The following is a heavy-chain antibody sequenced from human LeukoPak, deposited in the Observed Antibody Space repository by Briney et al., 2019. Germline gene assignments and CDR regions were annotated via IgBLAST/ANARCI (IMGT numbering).Heavy chain of an antibody. CDR1: GYTFTSYG. Sequence: ASVKVSCKASGYTFTSYGISWVRQAPGQGLEWMGWISAYNGNTNYAQKLQGRVTMTTDTSTSTAYMELRSLRSDDTAVYYCARDRDGSGYVRGWFDPWGQGTLVTVSS. J-gene: IGHJ5*02. CDR3: ARDRDGSGYVRGWFDP. V-gene: IGHV1-18*04. CDR2: ISAYNGNT. D-gene: IGHD5-12*01.